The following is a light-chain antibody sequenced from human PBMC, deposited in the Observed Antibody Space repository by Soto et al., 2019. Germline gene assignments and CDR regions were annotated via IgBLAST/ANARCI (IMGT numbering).Light chain of an antibody. CDR3: MQALRTQWT. V-gene: IGKV2-28*01. Sequence: IVMTQSPLSLPVTPGEPASISCRSSQSLLHNNGYNYLDWYLQKPGQSPQLLIYLGSNRASGVPGRFSGSGSGTDFTLKISRVEAEDVGVYYCMQALRTQWTFGQGTKVEIK. CDR1: QSLLHNNGYNY. CDR2: LGS. J-gene: IGKJ1*01.